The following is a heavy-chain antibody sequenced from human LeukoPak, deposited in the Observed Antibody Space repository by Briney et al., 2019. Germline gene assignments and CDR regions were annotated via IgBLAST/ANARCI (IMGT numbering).Heavy chain of an antibody. Sequence: GGSLRLSCAASGFTFSSYAMSWVRQAPGKGLEWVSAISGSGGSTYYADSVKGRFTISRDNSKNTLYLQMNSLRAEDTAVYYCAKCAGDIVVVVAAIYYYYMDVWGKGTTVTVSS. CDR2: ISGSGGST. J-gene: IGHJ6*03. CDR1: GFTFSSYA. V-gene: IGHV3-23*01. D-gene: IGHD2-15*01. CDR3: AKCAGDIVVVVAAIYYYYMDV.